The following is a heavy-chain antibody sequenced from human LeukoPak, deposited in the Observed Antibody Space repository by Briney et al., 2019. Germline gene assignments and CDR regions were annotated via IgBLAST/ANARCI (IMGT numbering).Heavy chain of an antibody. CDR1: GGSIRSGGYY. CDR2: IYYSGST. CDR3: ASGNYGDYDWDY. D-gene: IGHD4-17*01. V-gene: IGHV4-31*03. J-gene: IGHJ4*02. Sequence: SETLPLTCTVSGGSIRSGGYYWSWIRQHPGKGLEWIGYIYYSGSTYYNPSLKSRVTISVDTSKNQFSLKLSSVTAADTAVYYCASGNYGDYDWDYWGQGTLVTVSS.